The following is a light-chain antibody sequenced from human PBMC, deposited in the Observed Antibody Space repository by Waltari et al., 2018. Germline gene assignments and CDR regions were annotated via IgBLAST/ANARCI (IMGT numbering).Light chain of an antibody. CDR2: TAS. CDR1: QSIAGH. Sequence: DIQMTQTPSSLSPSVGDRVTITSRASQSIAGHLNWFQQQPGRAPKLLIHTASSLQSGVPSRFSGSGSGTHFTLIISSLQPEDFATYFCQQTYITPYTFGQGTKLEIK. J-gene: IGKJ2*01. CDR3: QQTYITPYT. V-gene: IGKV1-39*01.